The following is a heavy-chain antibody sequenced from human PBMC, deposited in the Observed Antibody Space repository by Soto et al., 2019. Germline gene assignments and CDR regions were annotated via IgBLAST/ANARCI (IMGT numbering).Heavy chain of an antibody. CDR3: ARDRSSWYGYYYYGMDV. CDR2: INPNSGGT. Sequence: QVQLVQSGAEVKKPGASVKVSCKASGYSFSDYYIHWVRQAPGQGLEWMGWINPNSGGTNYAQKFQGRVTMTRDTSITTAYIEVSRRRSDDTAVYYCARDRSSWYGYYYYGMDVWGQGTTVTVSS. V-gene: IGHV1-2*02. CDR1: GYSFSDYY. J-gene: IGHJ6*02. D-gene: IGHD6-13*01.